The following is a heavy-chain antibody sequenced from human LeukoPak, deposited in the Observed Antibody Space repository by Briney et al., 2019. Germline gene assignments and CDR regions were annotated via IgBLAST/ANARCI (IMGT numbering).Heavy chain of an antibody. V-gene: IGHV1-69*05. CDR3: ARGSGLLWFGELLHGEAPSGMDV. Sequence: ASVKVSCKASGGTFSSYAISWVRQAPGQGLEWMGGIIPIFGTANYAQKFQGRVTITTDESTSTAYMELSSLRSEDTAVYYCARGSGLLWFGELLHGEAPSGMDVWGQGTTVTVSS. CDR2: IIPIFGTA. J-gene: IGHJ6*02. CDR1: GGTFSSYA. D-gene: IGHD3-10*01.